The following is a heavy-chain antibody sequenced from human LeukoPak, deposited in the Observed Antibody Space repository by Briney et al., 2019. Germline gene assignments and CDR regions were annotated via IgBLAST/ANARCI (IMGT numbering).Heavy chain of an antibody. CDR2: IYYSGST. J-gene: IGHJ4*02. D-gene: IGHD6-6*01. Sequence: PSETLSLTCTVSGGSISSSSYYWGWIRQPPGKGLEWIGSIYYSGSTYYNPSLKSRVTISVDTSKNQFSLKLSSVTAADTAVYYCARRFGSSSSGEFDYWGQGTLVTVSS. CDR3: ARRFGSSSSGEFDY. CDR1: GGSISSSSYY. V-gene: IGHV4-39*01.